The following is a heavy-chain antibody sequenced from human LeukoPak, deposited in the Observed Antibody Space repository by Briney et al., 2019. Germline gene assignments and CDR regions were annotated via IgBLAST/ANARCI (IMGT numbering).Heavy chain of an antibody. CDR2: ITSDGSST. Sequence: HPGGSLRLSCAASGFTFSSYSMNWVRQAPGKGLVWVSRITSDGSSTSYADSVKGRFTISRDNAKNTLYLQMNSLRDDDTAVYHCAKGFPNTIEYWGQGTLVTVS. V-gene: IGHV3-74*01. D-gene: IGHD2-2*01. CDR3: AKGFPNTIEY. CDR1: GFTFSSYS. J-gene: IGHJ4*02.